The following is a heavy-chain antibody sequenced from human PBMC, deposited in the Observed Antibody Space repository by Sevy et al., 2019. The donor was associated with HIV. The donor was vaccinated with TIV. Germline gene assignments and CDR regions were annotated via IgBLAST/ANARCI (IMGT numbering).Heavy chain of an antibody. D-gene: IGHD3-10*01. V-gene: IGHV3-21*01. CDR3: ARPYGSGSWEAFDI. Sequence: GESLKISCVASGFSFSSYPMNWVRQAPGKGLEWVSSISGSSNYIYYADSLRGRFTISRDNAKNSLYLQMNSLRAEDTAVYYCARPYGSGSWEAFDIWGQGTMVTVSS. CDR1: GFSFSSYP. J-gene: IGHJ3*02. CDR2: ISGSSNYI.